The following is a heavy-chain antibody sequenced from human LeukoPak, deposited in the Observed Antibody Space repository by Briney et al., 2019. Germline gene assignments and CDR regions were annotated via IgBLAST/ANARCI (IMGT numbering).Heavy chain of an antibody. CDR2: INTDGSST. J-gene: IGHJ4*02. CDR3: ASDAPTVGTLDY. D-gene: IGHD5-12*01. Sequence: GGSLRLSCAASGFTFSTYPMHWVRQAPGKGLMWVSSINTDGSSTTYADSVKGRFTVSRDNTKNTLYLQMNSLRAEDTAVYYCASDAPTVGTLDYWGQGTLVTVSS. V-gene: IGHV3-74*03. CDR1: GFTFSTYP.